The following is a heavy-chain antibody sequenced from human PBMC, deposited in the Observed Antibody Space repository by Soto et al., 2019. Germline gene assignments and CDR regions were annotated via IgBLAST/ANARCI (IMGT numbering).Heavy chain of an antibody. CDR1: GGSISSSSYY. CDR2: IYYSGST. V-gene: IGHV4-39*01. D-gene: IGHD6-19*01. CDR3: ARHSKQWLVLGYLQH. J-gene: IGHJ1*01. Sequence: SETLSLTCTVSGGSISSSSYYWGWIRQPPGKGLEWIGSIYYSGSTYYNPSLKSRATISVDTSKNQFSLKLSSVTAADTAVYYCARHSKQWLVLGYLQHWGQGTLVTVSS.